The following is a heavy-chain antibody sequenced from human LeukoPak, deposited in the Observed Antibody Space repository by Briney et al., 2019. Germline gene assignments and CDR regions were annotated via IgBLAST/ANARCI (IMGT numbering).Heavy chain of an antibody. J-gene: IGHJ5*02. CDR3: GYGDYRAPSRCGP. D-gene: IGHD4-17*01. CDR2: VRYDRSTK. Sequence: AGGSLRLSCAASGLTFSSYGLLWVGQAPAKELAWVAFVRYDRSTKYYEAAVKGRFHISRDNSKDTLYLQMNSLRAEDTGVYYCGYGDYRAPSRCGPWGQGTLVTVSS. CDR1: GLTFSSYG. V-gene: IGHV3-30*02.